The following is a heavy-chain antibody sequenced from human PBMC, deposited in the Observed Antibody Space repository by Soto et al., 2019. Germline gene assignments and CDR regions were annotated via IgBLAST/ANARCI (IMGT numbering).Heavy chain of an antibody. CDR1: GFTFNSYA. J-gene: IGHJ4*02. V-gene: IGHV3-23*01. D-gene: IGHD1-1*01. CDR3: AKEDLERDYFDY. Sequence: EVQLLESGGGLVQPGGSLRLSCAASGFTFNSYAMSWVRQAPGKGLEWVSAISGSGDSTSYADSVKGRFTISRDNSKNTLYRLMNSLRAEDTAVYYCAKEDLERDYFDYWGQGTLVTVSS. CDR2: ISGSGDST.